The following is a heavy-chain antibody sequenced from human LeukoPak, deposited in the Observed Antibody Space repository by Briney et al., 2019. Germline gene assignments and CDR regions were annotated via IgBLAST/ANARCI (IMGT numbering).Heavy chain of an antibody. CDR1: GGTFSSYA. CDR2: IIPILGIA. V-gene: IGHV1-69*04. Sequence: GASVKVSCKASGGTFSSYAISWVRQAPGQGLEWMGRIIPILGIANYAQKFQGRVTITAHKSTSTAYMELSSLSSEDPAVYYCATTLFDYWGQGTLVTVSS. J-gene: IGHJ4*02. D-gene: IGHD3-16*01. CDR3: ATTLFDY.